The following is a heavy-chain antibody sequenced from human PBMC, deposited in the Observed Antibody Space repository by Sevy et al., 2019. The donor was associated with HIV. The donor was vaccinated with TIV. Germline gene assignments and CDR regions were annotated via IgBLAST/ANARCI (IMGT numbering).Heavy chain of an antibody. J-gene: IGHJ3*02. CDR2: IWNDRSNK. Sequence: GGSLRLSCAASGFTFSSYGMHWVRQAPGKGLEWVAVIWNDRSNKHYADSVKGRFTISRDNSKNTLYLQMNSLRAEDTVVYYCVSLPNNYYDSGGFSGNDAFDIWGQGTMVTVSS. V-gene: IGHV3-33*01. D-gene: IGHD3-22*01. CDR1: GFTFSSYG. CDR3: VSLPNNYYDSGGFSGNDAFDI.